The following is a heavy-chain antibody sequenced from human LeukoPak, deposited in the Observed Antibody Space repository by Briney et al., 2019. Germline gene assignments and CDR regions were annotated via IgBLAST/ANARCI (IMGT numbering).Heavy chain of an antibody. CDR2: IDYSWST. Sequence: SETLSLTCTVSGGSISSYYWSWIRQPPGKGLEGIGYIDYSWSTNYNPSLKSRVTISVDTSKNQFSLKLSSVTAADTAVYYCAKDRSGEFSHFDYWGQGTLVTV. J-gene: IGHJ4*02. V-gene: IGHV4-59*01. CDR1: GGSISSYY. D-gene: IGHD7-27*01. CDR3: AKDRSGEFSHFDY.